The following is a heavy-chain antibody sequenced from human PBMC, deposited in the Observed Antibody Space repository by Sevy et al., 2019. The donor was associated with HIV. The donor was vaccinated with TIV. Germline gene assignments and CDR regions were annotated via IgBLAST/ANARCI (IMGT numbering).Heavy chain of an antibody. CDR1: GFTFSTYG. CDR2: IRFDGTIQ. CDR3: AKVLHIVVVPAAIDYYYGMDV. J-gene: IGHJ6*02. D-gene: IGHD2-2*01. Sequence: GGSLRLSCAASGFTFSTYGMHWVRQAPGKGREWVAFIRFDGTIQYYTDSVKGRLTISRDNSKNTLYLQMNSLRAEDTAVYFCAKVLHIVVVPAAIDYYYGMDVWGQGTTVTVSS. V-gene: IGHV3-30*02.